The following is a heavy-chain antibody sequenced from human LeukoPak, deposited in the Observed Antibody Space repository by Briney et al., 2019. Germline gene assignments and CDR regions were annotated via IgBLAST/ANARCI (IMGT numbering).Heavy chain of an antibody. D-gene: IGHD3-3*01. CDR3: ARFSDFWSGYYRHDAFDI. CDR1: GGSISGGF. V-gene: IGHV4-59*13. J-gene: IGHJ3*02. Sequence: PSETLSLTCTVSGGSISGGFWNWFRQPPGKGLGWIGYIYHSGTTKYNPSLKSRVTISIDTSKNQFSLRLSSVTAADTAVYYCARFSDFWSGYYRHDAFDIWGQGTTVTVSS. CDR2: IYHSGTT.